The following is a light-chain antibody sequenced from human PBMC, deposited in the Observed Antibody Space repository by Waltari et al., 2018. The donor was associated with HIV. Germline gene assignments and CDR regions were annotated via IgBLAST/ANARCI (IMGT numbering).Light chain of an antibody. V-gene: IGKV3-15*01. CDR3: QQYNIWPPLT. CDR1: QSVSRN. Sequence: DIVMMQSPGTLSVSPGERATLSCRASQSVSRNLAWYQQKPGQPPRLLIYGASTRATGIPARFSATGSVTEFTLTISSLQSEEFAVYYCQQYNIWPPLTFGGGTKVEMK. J-gene: IGKJ4*01. CDR2: GAS.